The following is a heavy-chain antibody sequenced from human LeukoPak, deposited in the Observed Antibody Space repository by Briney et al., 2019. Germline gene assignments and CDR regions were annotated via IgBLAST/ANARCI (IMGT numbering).Heavy chain of an antibody. CDR1: GGSISSSSHY. J-gene: IGHJ5*02. CDR3: ARVGLRNWFDP. Sequence: PSETLSLTCTVSGGSISSSSHYWGWIRQPPGKGLEWIGSIYYSGDTYYNPSLKSRVTTFVDTSKNQFSLKLSSVTAADTAVYYCARVGLRNWFDPWGQGTLVTVSS. D-gene: IGHD3/OR15-3a*01. V-gene: IGHV4-39*07. CDR2: IYYSGDT.